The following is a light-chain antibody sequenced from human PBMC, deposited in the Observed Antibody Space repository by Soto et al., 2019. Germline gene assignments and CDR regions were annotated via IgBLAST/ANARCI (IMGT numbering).Light chain of an antibody. Sequence: DIQMTQSPSTLSASVGDRVTITCRASQSIRTWLAWYQQKPGKAPKLVIYDASSLESGVPSRLSGSGSETGFTLTISRLQPDDFATYYCQQYDSFSRSFGGGTKVDIK. CDR3: QQYDSFSRS. J-gene: IGKJ4*01. CDR1: QSIRTW. CDR2: DAS. V-gene: IGKV1-5*01.